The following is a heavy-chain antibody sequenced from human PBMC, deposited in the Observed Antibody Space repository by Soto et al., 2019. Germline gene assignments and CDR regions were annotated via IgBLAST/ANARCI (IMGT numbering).Heavy chain of an antibody. V-gene: IGHV5-51*01. D-gene: IGHD6-6*01. CDR2: IYPGDSDT. J-gene: IGHJ4*02. CDR1: GYSFTSYW. CDR3: GRRSWGSTSSPPFYFDY. Sequence: GESLKISCKGSGYSFTSYWIGWVRQMPGKGLEWMGIIYPGDSDTRYSPSFQGQVTISADKSISTAYLQWSSLKASDTAMYYCGRRSWGSTSSPPFYFDYGGKEPRVTV.